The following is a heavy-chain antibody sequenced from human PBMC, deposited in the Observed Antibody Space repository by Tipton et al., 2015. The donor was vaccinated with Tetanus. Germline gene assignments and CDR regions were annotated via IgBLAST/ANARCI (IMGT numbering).Heavy chain of an antibody. Sequence: GLVKPSETLSLMCTVSGDSLYNFYWSWLRQPAGKGPEWIGRIYASGSANYRSSLEGRVTMSVDKSNNQVSLRMTSVTAADTAVYYCARDQGGGRVVRLNWLDPWGQGTLVTVSS. CDR1: GDSLYNFY. CDR2: IYASGSA. J-gene: IGHJ5*02. D-gene: IGHD6-6*01. CDR3: ARDQGGGRVVRLNWLDP. V-gene: IGHV4-4*07.